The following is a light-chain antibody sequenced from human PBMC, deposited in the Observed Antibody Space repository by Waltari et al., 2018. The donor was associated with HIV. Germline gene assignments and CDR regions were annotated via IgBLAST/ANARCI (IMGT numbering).Light chain of an antibody. Sequence: QSALTQPASVSGSPGQSITISCAGTGAEVGAYNYVAWYQKLPDTVPKLIIYDVASRPSVVSDRFSGSKASNTASLTISGLQAEDAGDYYCSSYTTFNTIIFGGGTKLTVL. CDR1: GAEVGAYNY. V-gene: IGLV2-14*03. CDR2: DVA. CDR3: SSYTTFNTII. J-gene: IGLJ2*01.